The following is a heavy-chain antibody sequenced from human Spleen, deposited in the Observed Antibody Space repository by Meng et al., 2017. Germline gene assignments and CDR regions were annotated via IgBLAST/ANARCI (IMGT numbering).Heavy chain of an antibody. D-gene: IGHD3-10*01. CDR2: IHYSGST. CDR3: ARASYGSGSPLGESWFDP. V-gene: IGHV4-30-4*01. J-gene: IGHJ5*02. Sequence: QVQLQESGPGLVKPSQTLSLTCTVSGGSITSGDYYWSWIRQPPGKGLEWTGYIHYSGSTYYNPSLKSRVTISVDTSKNQFSLRLSSGTAADTAVYYCARASYGSGSPLGESWFDPWGQGTLVTVSS. CDR1: GGSITSGDYY.